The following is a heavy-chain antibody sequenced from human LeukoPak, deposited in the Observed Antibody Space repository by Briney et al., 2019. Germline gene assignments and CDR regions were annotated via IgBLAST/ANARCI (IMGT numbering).Heavy chain of an antibody. V-gene: IGHV3-23*01. Sequence: GSLRLSCAASGFTFSSYGMSWVRQAPGKGLEWVSGISISGDNTYYGDSVKGRFTISRDNSKNTLYLQMNSLRAEDTAVYYCATLSVAAADWDDDYWGQGSLPSVSS. CDR2: ISISGDNT. D-gene: IGHD6-13*01. J-gene: IGHJ4*02. CDR1: GFTFSSYG. CDR3: ATLSVAAADWDDDY.